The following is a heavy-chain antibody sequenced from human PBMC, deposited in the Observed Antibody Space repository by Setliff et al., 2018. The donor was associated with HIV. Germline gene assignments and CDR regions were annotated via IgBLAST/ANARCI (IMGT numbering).Heavy chain of an antibody. Sequence: PSETLSLTCAVYGGSFSDYYWTWIRQPAGKGLEWIGHTHSSGSSRYNPSLESRVTISVDPSKNQFSLKVRSVTAADTAVYYCARERSSGYHSYYYHYGMDVWGQGTTVTVSS. J-gene: IGHJ6*02. D-gene: IGHD3-22*01. CDR2: THSSGSS. CDR1: GGSFSDYY. CDR3: ARERSSGYHSYYYHYGMDV. V-gene: IGHV4-4*07.